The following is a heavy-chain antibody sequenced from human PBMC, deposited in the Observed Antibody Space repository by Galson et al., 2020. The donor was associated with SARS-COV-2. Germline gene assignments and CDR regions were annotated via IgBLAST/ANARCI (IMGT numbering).Heavy chain of an antibody. Sequence: SETLSLTCAVSGGSISSSNWWSWVRQPPGKGLEWIGEIYHSGSTNYNPSLKSRVTISVDKSKNQFSLKLSSVTAADTAVYYCARGRIEWELLGPNYWDYWGQGTLVTVSS. CDR1: GGSISSSNW. CDR3: ARGRIEWELLGPNYWDY. CDR2: IYHSGST. D-gene: IGHD1-26*01. J-gene: IGHJ4*02. V-gene: IGHV4-4*02.